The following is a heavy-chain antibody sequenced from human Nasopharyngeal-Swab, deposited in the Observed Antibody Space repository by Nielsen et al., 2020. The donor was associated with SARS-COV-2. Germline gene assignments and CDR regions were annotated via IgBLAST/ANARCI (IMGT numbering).Heavy chain of an antibody. Sequence: GESLKISCAASGFTFSGYWMSWVRQAPGKGLEWVANINQAGSEKYYVDSVKGRFTISRDNAKNSLLLEMNSLSAEDTAVYYCARDQTVAGYDFDYWGQGTLVTVSP. CDR2: INQAGSEK. V-gene: IGHV3-7*05. D-gene: IGHD6-19*01. CDR3: ARDQTVAGYDFDY. J-gene: IGHJ4*02. CDR1: GFTFSGYW.